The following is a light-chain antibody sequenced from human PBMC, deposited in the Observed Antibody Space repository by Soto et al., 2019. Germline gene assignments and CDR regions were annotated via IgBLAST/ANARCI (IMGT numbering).Light chain of an antibody. V-gene: IGKV1-33*01. CDR2: GAS. Sequence: DIQMTQSPSSLSASVGARVSITCQASQDIRTSLSWFQQKPGRAPKLLIYGASNPETGVPSRFRGSGCGTDFTFTISSLQPEDIATYYCQHYDNLPPFTFGPGTKVDIK. CDR3: QHYDNLPPFT. CDR1: QDIRTS. J-gene: IGKJ3*01.